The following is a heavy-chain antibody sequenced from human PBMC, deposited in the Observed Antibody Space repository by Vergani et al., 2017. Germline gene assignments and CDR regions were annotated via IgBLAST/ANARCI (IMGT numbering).Heavy chain of an antibody. CDR1: GFPFSSYS. J-gene: IGHJ3*02. CDR2: ISSSSSYI. CDR3: AGEANLRFLEWLLSDAFDI. D-gene: IGHD3-3*01. V-gene: IGHV3-21*01. Sequence: EVQLVESGGGLVKPGGSLRLSCAASGFPFSSYSMNWVRQAPGKGLEWVSSISSSSSYIYYADSVKGRFTISRDNAKNSLYLQMISLRAEDTAVYYCAGEANLRFLEWLLSDAFDIWGQGTMVTVSS.